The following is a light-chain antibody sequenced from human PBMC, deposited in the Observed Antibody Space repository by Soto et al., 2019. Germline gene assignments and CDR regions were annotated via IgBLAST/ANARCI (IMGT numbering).Light chain of an antibody. CDR3: QQRSNWPPLT. V-gene: IGKV3-11*01. CDR2: DAS. Sequence: EIVLTQSPATLSLSPGERATLSCRASQSVSSYLAWHQQKPGQAPRLLIYDASNRATGIPARFSGSGSGTDCTLTISSLEPEDFAVYYCQQRSNWPPLTFGGGTKVEIK. CDR1: QSVSSY. J-gene: IGKJ4*02.